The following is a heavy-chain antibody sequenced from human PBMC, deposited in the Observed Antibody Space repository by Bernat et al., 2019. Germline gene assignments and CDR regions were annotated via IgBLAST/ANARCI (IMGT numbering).Heavy chain of an antibody. CDR3: AKDRVAAAGTGYYYGMDV. Sequence: EVQLLESGGGLVQPGGSLRLSCAASGFTFSSYAMSWVRQAPGKGLEWVSAISGSGGSTYYADSVKGRFTISRDNSKNTLYLQMNSLRAEDTAVYYCAKDRVAAAGTGYYYGMDVWGQGTTVTVSS. D-gene: IGHD6-13*01. CDR1: GFTFSSYA. J-gene: IGHJ6*02. V-gene: IGHV3-23*01. CDR2: ISGSGGST.